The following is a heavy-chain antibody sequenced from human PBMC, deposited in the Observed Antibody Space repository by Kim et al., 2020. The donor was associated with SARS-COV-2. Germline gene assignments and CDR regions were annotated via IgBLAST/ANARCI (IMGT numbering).Heavy chain of an antibody. CDR2: ISYDGSNK. CDR1: GFTFSSYA. Sequence: GGSLRLSYAASGFTFSSYAMHWVRQAPGKGLEWVAVISYDGSNKYYADSVKGRFTISRDNSKNTLYLQMNSLRAEDTAVYYCARDEVADYWGQGTLVTVS. V-gene: IGHV3-30*04. CDR3: ARDEVADY. D-gene: IGHD5-12*01. J-gene: IGHJ4*02.